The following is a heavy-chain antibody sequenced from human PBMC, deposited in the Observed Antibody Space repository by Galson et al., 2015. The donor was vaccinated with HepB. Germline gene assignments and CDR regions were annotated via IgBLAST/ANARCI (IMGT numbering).Heavy chain of an antibody. V-gene: IGHV5-10-1*01. Sequence: QSGAEVKKPGESLRISCKGSGYTFTAFWITWVRQIPGKGLEWMGRIDPSDSYTDYSPSFQGHVTISADKSITTAYLQWSSLKASDTAMYYCARRPSYFRSGTWFNVSDDWGQGTLVTVSS. D-gene: IGHD3-10*01. CDR3: ARRPSYFRSGTWFNVSDD. J-gene: IGHJ4*02. CDR2: IDPSDSYT. CDR1: GYTFTAFW.